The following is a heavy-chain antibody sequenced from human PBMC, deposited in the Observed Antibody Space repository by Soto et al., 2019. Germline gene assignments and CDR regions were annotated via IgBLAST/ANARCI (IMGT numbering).Heavy chain of an antibody. CDR1: GFTFSSYA. V-gene: IGHV3-23*01. J-gene: IGHJ6*03. Sequence: HPGGSLRLSCAASGFTFSSYAMSWVRQAPGKGLEWVSAISGSGGSTYYADSVKGRFTISRDNSENTLFLQMNSLRAEDTAVYYCAKDFARYDYYYMDVWGKGTTVTVSS. CDR2: ISGSGGST. CDR3: AKDFARYDYYYMDV. D-gene: IGHD3-9*01.